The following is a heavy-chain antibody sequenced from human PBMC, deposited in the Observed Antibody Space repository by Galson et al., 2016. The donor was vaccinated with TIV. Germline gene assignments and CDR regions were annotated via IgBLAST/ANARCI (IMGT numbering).Heavy chain of an antibody. Sequence: SVKVSCKASGGTFSYYALSWVRQAPGQGLEWMGRIVPFFRTTYYAQSVKGRFTISRDTSKNMLYLQMNSLRAEDTAFYYCATSTRPNDLDYWGQGILVTVSS. CDR1: GGTFSYYA. CDR2: IVPFFRTT. D-gene: IGHD1-1*01. V-gene: IGHV1-69*05. CDR3: ATSTRPNDLDY. J-gene: IGHJ4*02.